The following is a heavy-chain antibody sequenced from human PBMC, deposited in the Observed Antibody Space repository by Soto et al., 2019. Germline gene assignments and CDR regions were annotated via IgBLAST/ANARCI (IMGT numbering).Heavy chain of an antibody. CDR1: GGTFSSYA. CDR3: AREPKGGEYISSH. V-gene: IGHV1-69*13. D-gene: IGHD6-6*01. Sequence: SVKVSCKASGGTFSSYAISWVRQAPGQGLEWMGGIIPIFGTANYAQKFQGRVTITADESTSTAYMELSSLRSEDTAVYYCAREPKGGEYISSHWGQRTLVTVSS. J-gene: IGHJ4*02. CDR2: IIPIFGTA.